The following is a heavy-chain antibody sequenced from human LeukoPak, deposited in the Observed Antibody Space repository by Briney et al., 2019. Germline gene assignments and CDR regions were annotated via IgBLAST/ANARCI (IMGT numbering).Heavy chain of an antibody. CDR3: AKDTGGNGAFFYAMDV. Sequence: AGGSLRLSCVGSGFAFHNYAMHWVRRPPGKGLEGVSAINWNSDTKAYADSVKGRFTISRDRARNSLYLQMDSLRPEDTALYYCAKDTGGNGAFFYAMDVWGQGTSVTVSS. CDR1: GFAFHNYA. CDR2: INWNSDTK. D-gene: IGHD4-23*01. V-gene: IGHV3-9*01. J-gene: IGHJ6*02.